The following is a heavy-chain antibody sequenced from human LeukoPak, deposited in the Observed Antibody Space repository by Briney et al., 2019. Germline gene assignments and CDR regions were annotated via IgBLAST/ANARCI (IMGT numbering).Heavy chain of an antibody. CDR1: GASISAHY. CDR2: AYYTRTT. Sequence: SETLSLTCTVSGASISAHYWSWIRQPPGKGLEYIGDAYYTRTTNYNPSLQSRVTMSVDTSKNQFSLRLTSVTAADTAVYYCAKFGTYPVHVSYSYYYLDVWGKGTTVTVSS. CDR3: AKFGTYPVHVSYSYYYLDV. V-gene: IGHV4-59*11. J-gene: IGHJ6*03. D-gene: IGHD1-26*01.